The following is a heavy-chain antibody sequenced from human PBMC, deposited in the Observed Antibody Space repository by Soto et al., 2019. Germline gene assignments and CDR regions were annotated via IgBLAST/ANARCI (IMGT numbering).Heavy chain of an antibody. CDR1: GFTFSDHY. CDR3: ARGSPDSNYYFDY. V-gene: IGHV3-72*01. D-gene: IGHD7-27*01. CDR2: TRNKANSYTT. J-gene: IGHJ4*02. Sequence: GGSLRLSCAASGFTFSDHYMDWVRQAPGKGLEWVGRTRNKANSYTTEYAASVKGRFTISRDDSKNSLYLQMNSLKTEDTAVYYCARGSPDSNYYFDYWGQGTLVTVSS.